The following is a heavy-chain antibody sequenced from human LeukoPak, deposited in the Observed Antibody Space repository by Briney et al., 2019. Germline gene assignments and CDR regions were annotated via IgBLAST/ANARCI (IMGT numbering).Heavy chain of an antibody. D-gene: IGHD6-19*01. CDR1: GFTFSSYG. J-gene: IGHJ3*02. CDR3: AKLSDSDRIAVAGSDAFDI. V-gene: IGHV3-30*02. CDR2: IQYDGSNK. Sequence: PGGSLRLSCAASGFTFSSYGMHWVRQAPGKGLEWVAFIQYDGSNKYYADSVKGRFTISRDNSKNTLYLQMNSLRAEDTAVYYCAKLSDSDRIAVAGSDAFDIWGQGTMVTVSS.